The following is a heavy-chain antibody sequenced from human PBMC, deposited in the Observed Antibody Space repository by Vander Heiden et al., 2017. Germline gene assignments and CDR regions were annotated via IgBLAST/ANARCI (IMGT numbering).Heavy chain of an antibody. V-gene: IGHV3-30*18. CDR2: ISYDGSNK. Sequence: QVQLVESGGGVVQPGRSLRLSCAASGFTFSSYGMHWVRQAPGKGLEWVAVISYDGSNKYYADSVKGRFTISRDNSKNTLYLQMNSLRAEDTAVYYCAKGGEFGVVILNFDYWGQGTLVNVSS. D-gene: IGHD3-3*01. CDR3: AKGGEFGVVILNFDY. J-gene: IGHJ4*02. CDR1: GFTFSSYG.